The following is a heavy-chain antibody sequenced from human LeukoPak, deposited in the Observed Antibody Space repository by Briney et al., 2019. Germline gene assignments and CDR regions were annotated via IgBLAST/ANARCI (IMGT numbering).Heavy chain of an antibody. CDR1: GFTFSSYS. CDR2: ISSSSSYI. Sequence: PGGSLRLSCAASGFTFSSYSMNWVRQAPGKGLEWVSSISSSSSYIYYADSVKGRFTISRDNAKNSLYLQMNSLRAEGTAVYYCARVTEAPYYFDYWGQGTLVTVSS. CDR3: ARVTEAPYYFDY. J-gene: IGHJ4*02. V-gene: IGHV3-21*01.